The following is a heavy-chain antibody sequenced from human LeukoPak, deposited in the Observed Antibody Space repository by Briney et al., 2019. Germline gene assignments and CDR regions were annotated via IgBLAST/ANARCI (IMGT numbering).Heavy chain of an antibody. Sequence: ASVKVSCKVSGYTLTELSMHWVRQAPGKGLEWMGGFDPEDGETIYAQKLQGRVTMTTDTSTSTAYMELRSLRSDDTAVYYCVREENWFDPWGQGTLVTVSS. CDR1: GYTLTELS. CDR3: VREENWFDP. J-gene: IGHJ5*02. CDR2: FDPEDGET. V-gene: IGHV1-24*01.